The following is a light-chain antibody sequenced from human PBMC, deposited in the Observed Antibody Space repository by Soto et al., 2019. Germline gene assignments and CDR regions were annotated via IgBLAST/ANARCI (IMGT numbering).Light chain of an antibody. CDR2: EVS. CDR3: SSYTDRQSYL. V-gene: IGLV2-14*01. Sequence: QPVLTQPASVSGSPGQSITISCTGTSSDVGAYDYVSWYQHHPGKAPKLLIYEVSNRPSGVSSRFSGSKSGNTASLTISGLQAEDEADYYCSSYTDRQSYLFGTGTKVTVL. J-gene: IGLJ1*01. CDR1: SSDVGAYDY.